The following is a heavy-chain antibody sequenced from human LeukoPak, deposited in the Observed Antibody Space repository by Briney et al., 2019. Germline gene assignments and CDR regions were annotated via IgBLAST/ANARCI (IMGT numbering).Heavy chain of an antibody. J-gene: IGHJ4*02. Sequence: PGGSLRLSCTASEFPFRVYAMGWVRQAPGKGLEWVSGISWNSGSIGYADSVKGRFTISRDNAKNSLYLQMNSLRAEDTALYYCAKGPTTVTKPYYFDYWGQGTLVTVSS. CDR1: EFPFRVYA. V-gene: IGHV3-9*01. CDR2: ISWNSGSI. CDR3: AKGPTTVTKPYYFDY. D-gene: IGHD4-17*01.